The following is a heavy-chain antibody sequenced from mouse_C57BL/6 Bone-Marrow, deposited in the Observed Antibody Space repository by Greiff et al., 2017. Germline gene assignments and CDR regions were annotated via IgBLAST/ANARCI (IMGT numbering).Heavy chain of an antibody. D-gene: IGHD1-1*01. J-gene: IGHJ1*03. CDR1: GYTFTDYY. V-gene: IGHV1-26*01. Sequence: EVQLLQSGPELVKPGASVKISCKASGYTFTDYYMNWVKQSHGKSLEWIGDINPNNGGTSYNQKFKGKATLTVDKSSSTAYMVLRSLTAEYSAVYYCARLYCYGSSYGYFDVWGTGTTVTVSS. CDR2: INPNNGGT. CDR3: ARLYCYGSSYGYFDV.